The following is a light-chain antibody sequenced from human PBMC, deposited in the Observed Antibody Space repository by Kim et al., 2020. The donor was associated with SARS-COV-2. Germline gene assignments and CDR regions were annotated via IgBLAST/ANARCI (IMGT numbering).Light chain of an antibody. J-gene: IGLJ1*01. CDR2: SNN. V-gene: IGLV1-44*01. Sequence: GQSVTLSSSGSSTNIGSRIVNWYQQLPGTAPKLLIYSNNQRPSGVPDRFSGSKSGTSGSLAISGLQSEDEADYYCAAWDGSLNGYVFGTGTKVTVL. CDR3: AAWDGSLNGYV. CDR1: STNIGSRI.